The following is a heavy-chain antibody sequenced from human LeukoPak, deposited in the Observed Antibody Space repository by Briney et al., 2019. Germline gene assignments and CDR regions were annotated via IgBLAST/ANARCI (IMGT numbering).Heavy chain of an antibody. Sequence: ASVTVSCTASGYIFSKYDISWVRQAPGQGLEWMGWISVHNGNPNYAQKFQGRVTMTTDTSTSTHYMELRSLRSDDTAVYYCARGPDYWGQGTLVTVSS. V-gene: IGHV1-18*01. CDR2: ISVHNGNP. CDR1: GYIFSKYD. CDR3: ARGPDY. J-gene: IGHJ4*02.